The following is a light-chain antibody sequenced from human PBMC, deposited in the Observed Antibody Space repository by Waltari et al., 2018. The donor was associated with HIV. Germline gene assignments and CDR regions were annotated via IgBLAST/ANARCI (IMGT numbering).Light chain of an antibody. Sequence: TQPRSVSGSPGQSVTISCTGTSSDVGDSTYVSWYRQNPGKVPKLMIYDVSKRPSGVPDRFSGSRSGNTASLTISGLQAEDEADYFCCSYAGNYSYVFGSGSRVTVL. CDR2: DVS. CDR1: SSDVGDSTY. J-gene: IGLJ1*01. V-gene: IGLV2-11*01. CDR3: CSYAGNYSYV.